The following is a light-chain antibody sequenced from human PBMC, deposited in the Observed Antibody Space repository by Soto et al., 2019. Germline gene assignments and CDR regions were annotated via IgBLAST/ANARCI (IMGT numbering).Light chain of an antibody. J-gene: IGLJ1*01. Sequence: QSALTQPISVSGSPGQSITISCTGTSTDVGGYNYVSWYQHHPGKGPKLIIYEVSNRPSGVSDRFSGSKSGNKASLIVSNLEAEDESDYYCGSYTSTDTPFVFGTGTKVTVL. CDR2: EVS. V-gene: IGLV2-14*01. CDR3: GSYTSTDTPFV. CDR1: STDVGGYNY.